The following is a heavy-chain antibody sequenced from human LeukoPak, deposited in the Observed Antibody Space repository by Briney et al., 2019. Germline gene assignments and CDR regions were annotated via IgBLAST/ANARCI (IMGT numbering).Heavy chain of an antibody. CDR1: AGTVGSYA. D-gene: IGHD2-2*02. CDR2: IIPIFTTT. J-gene: IGHJ6*02. Sequence: SVKVSCKSSAGTVGSYAVSWVRQAPGQGLEWMGGIIPIFTTTKFAQKFQGRVTITADESTSTAYMELSSLRSEDTAVYYCAGATYTSPDYGIDVWGQGTTVTVSS. CDR3: AGATYTSPDYGIDV. V-gene: IGHV1-69*13.